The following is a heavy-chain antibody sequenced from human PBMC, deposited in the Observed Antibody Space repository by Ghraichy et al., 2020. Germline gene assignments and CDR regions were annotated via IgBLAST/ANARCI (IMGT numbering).Heavy chain of an antibody. V-gene: IGHV3-7*03. CDR1: GFTFSSNYY. CDR3: AREDGHTEGHVTSGAVDV. D-gene: IGHD5-24*01. Sequence: GGSLRLSCVASGFTFSSNYYMTWVRQAPGKGLEWVANIKQDGSDKFYVDSVKGRFTISRDNAKNSLYLQMNSLRAEDTAVYYGAREDGHTEGHVTSGAVDVWGQGTMVTVSS. J-gene: IGHJ3*01. CDR2: IKQDGSDK.